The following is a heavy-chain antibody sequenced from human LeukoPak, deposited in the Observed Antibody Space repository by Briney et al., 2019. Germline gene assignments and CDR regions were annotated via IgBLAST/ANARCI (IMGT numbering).Heavy chain of an antibody. Sequence: SETLSLTCTVSGYSISSGYYWGWIRQPPGKGLEWIGEINHSGSTNYNPSLKSRVTISVDTSKNQFSLKLSSVTAADTAVYYCARVSGLNNFDYWGQGTLVTVSS. CDR2: INHSGST. CDR1: GYSISSGYY. D-gene: IGHD1/OR15-1a*01. V-gene: IGHV4-38-2*02. CDR3: ARVSGLNNFDY. J-gene: IGHJ4*02.